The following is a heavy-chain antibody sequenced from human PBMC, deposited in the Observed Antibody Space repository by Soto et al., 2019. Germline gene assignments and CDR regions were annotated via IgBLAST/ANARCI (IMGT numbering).Heavy chain of an antibody. CDR2: ISGSGGST. V-gene: IGHV3-23*01. CDR3: AKDKRGTTATTGGYDY. Sequence: PGGSLRLSCAASGFTFSLYAMTWVRQAPGKGLEWVSTISGSGGSTYYADSVKGRFTISRDNSKNTVYLQMNSLSAEDTAAYYCAKDKRGTTATTGGYDYWGQGTLVTVSS. CDR1: GFTFSLYA. J-gene: IGHJ4*02. D-gene: IGHD1-1*01.